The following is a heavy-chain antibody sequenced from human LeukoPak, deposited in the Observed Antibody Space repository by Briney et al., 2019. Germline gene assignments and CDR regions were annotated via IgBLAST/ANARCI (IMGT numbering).Heavy chain of an antibody. CDR3: ARGGGLVPGTWFDP. J-gene: IGHJ5*02. CDR1: GYTFTNYG. V-gene: IGHV1-18*01. CDR2: ISAYNGNT. Sequence: ASVKVSCKASGYTFTNYGISWVRQAPGHGLEWMGWISAYNGNTNYAQELQGRVTMTTDTSTSTAYLELRSLRSDDTAVYYCARGGGLVPGTWFDPWGQGTLVTVSS. D-gene: IGHD6-19*01.